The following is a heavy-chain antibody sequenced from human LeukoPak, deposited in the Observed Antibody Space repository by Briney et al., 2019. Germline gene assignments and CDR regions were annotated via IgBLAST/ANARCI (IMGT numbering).Heavy chain of an antibody. CDR1: GYSISTGYY. Sequence: SETLSLTCTVSGYSISTGYYWDWIRQPPGKGLEWIGTFYHGGSTYYNPSLKSRVTISVDTSKNQFSLKLSSVTAADTAVYYCARGHRRDGYNRLHSPSCRAFDIWGQGTMVTVSS. V-gene: IGHV4-38-2*02. CDR2: FYHGGST. D-gene: IGHD5-24*01. J-gene: IGHJ3*02. CDR3: ARGHRRDGYNRLHSPSCRAFDI.